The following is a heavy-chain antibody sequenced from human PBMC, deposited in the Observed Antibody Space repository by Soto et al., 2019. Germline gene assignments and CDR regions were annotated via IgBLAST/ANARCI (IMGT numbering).Heavy chain of an antibody. CDR2: IKSKTDGGTT. D-gene: IGHD3-10*01. CDR1: GFTFSNAW. V-gene: IGHV3-15*01. CDR3: TTASAADYGSDY. J-gene: IGHJ4*01. Sequence: EVQLVESGGGLVKPGGSLRLSCAASGFTFSNAWMSWVRQAPGTGLEWVGRIKSKTDGGTTDYAAPVKGRFTISRDDSDTTLYLEMNSLKTEDTAVYYCTTASAADYGSDYWGHGTLVTVAS.